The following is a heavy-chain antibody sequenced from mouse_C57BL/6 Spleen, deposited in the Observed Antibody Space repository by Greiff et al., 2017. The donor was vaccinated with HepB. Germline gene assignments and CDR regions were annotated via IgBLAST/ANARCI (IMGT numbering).Heavy chain of an antibody. CDR1: GFTFSDYY. D-gene: IGHD2-3*01. Sequence: EVKLMESEGGLVQPGSSMKLSCTASGFTFSDYYMAWVRQVPEKGLEWVANINDDGSSTYYLDSLKSRFIISRDNAKNILYLQMSSLKSEDTATYYCAREAGYYYFDYWGQGTTLTVSS. J-gene: IGHJ2*01. V-gene: IGHV5-16*01. CDR2: INDDGSST. CDR3: AREAGYYYFDY.